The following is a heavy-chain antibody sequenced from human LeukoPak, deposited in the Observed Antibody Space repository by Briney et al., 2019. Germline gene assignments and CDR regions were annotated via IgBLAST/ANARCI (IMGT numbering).Heavy chain of an antibody. CDR2: INHSGST. CDR1: GGSISSYY. D-gene: IGHD1-26*01. J-gene: IGHJ4*02. CDR3: ARRLLVGGIDS. V-gene: IGHV4-34*01. Sequence: SETLSLTCAVSGGSISSYYWSWIRQPPGKGLEWIGEINHSGSTNYNPSLKSRVTISVDTSKNQFSLKLGSVTAADTAVYYCARRLLVGGIDSWGQGTLVTVSS.